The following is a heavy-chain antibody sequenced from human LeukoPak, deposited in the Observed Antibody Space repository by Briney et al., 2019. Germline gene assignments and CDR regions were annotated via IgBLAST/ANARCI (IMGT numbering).Heavy chain of an antibody. V-gene: IGHV3-21*01. Sequence: GGPLRLSCAASGFTFSSYSMNWVRQAPGKGLEWVSSISSGSSYIYYADSVKGRFTISRDNAKNSLYLQMNSLRAEDTAVYYCARAKETYDYGDYGYALDYWGQGTLVTVSS. CDR1: GFTFSSYS. J-gene: IGHJ4*02. D-gene: IGHD4-17*01. CDR2: ISSGSSYI. CDR3: ARAKETYDYGDYGYALDY.